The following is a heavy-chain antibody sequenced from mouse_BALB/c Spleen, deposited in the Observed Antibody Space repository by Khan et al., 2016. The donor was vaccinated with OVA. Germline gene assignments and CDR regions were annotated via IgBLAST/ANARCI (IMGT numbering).Heavy chain of an antibody. CDR2: ITYSGST. CDR3: ARKTDDGYALDY. J-gene: IGHJ4*01. CDR1: GYSITTNYA. Sequence: VQLKQSGPGLVKPSQSLSLTCTVTGYSITTNYAWDWIRQFPGNKLERMGFITYSGSTSYNQSFKSRISITLDTSTNPSFLQLTSVTTEDTATYYCARKTDDGYALDYWGQGTSVTVSA. D-gene: IGHD2-12*01. V-gene: IGHV3-2*02.